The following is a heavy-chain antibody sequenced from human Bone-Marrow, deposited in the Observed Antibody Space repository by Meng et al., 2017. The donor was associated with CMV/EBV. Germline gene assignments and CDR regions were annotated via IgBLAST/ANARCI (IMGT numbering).Heavy chain of an antibody. CDR3: AKPYDSSGYSLDY. CDR2: ISYDGSNK. Sequence: GESLKISCAASGFIFSSYAIHWVRQAPGKGLEWVVVISYDGSNKYYADSVKGRFTISRDNSKNTLYLQMNSLRAEDTAVYYCAKPYDSSGYSLDYWGQGTLVTVSS. J-gene: IGHJ4*02. CDR1: GFIFSSYA. D-gene: IGHD3-22*01. V-gene: IGHV3-30*04.